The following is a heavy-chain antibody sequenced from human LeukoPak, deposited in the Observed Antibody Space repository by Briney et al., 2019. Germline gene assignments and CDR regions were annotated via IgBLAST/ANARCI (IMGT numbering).Heavy chain of an antibody. CDR1: GYTFIVFY. J-gene: IGHJ4*02. V-gene: IGHV1-2*02. Sequence: GASVKVSCTASGYTFIVFYIHWVRQAPGQGLEWMGWINPNSGGTAYAPKFQGRVTVTRDTSITTAYMELSSLRSDDTAVYYCARARSGWSEEFDYWGQGTLVTVSS. D-gene: IGHD6-19*01. CDR3: ARARSGWSEEFDY. CDR2: INPNSGGT.